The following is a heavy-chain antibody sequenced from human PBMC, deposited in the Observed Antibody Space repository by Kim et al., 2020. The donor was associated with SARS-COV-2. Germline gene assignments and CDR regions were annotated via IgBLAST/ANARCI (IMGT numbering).Heavy chain of an antibody. Sequence: SETLSLTCTVSGGSFSSYGYYWIWIRQHPGKGLEWIGYIYYSGSTYYNPSLKSRVTISVDTSKNQFSLKLSSVTAADTAVYYCARAHRTIFGEVEYMDVWGQGTTVTVSS. CDR3: ARAHRTIFGEVEYMDV. CDR2: IYYSGST. CDR1: GGSFSSYGYY. V-gene: IGHV4-31*03. J-gene: IGHJ6*02. D-gene: IGHD3-3*01.